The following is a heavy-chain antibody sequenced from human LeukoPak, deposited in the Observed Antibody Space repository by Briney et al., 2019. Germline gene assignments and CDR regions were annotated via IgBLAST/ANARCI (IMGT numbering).Heavy chain of an antibody. CDR1: GGAFSSYA. D-gene: IGHD1-1*01. CDR2: IIPIFGTA. V-gene: IGHV1-69*13. CDR3: ARWPSLGVARRYYFDY. Sequence: SVKVSCKASGGAFSSYAISWVRQAPGQGPEWMGGIIPIFGTANYAQKFQGRVTITADESTSTAYMELSSLRPEDTAVYYCARWPSLGVARRYYFDYWGQGTLVTVSS. J-gene: IGHJ4*02.